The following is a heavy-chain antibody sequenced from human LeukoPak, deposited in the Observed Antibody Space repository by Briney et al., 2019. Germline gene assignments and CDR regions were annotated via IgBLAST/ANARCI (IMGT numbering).Heavy chain of an antibody. D-gene: IGHD5-18*01. CDR3: ARQDTAMVTSAFDI. CDR2: IYTSGST. V-gene: IGHV4-61*02. CDR1: GGSISSGSFY. Sequence: SQTLSLTCTVSGGSISSGSFYWSWIRQPAGKGLEWIGRIYTSGSTNYNPSLKSRVTISVDTSKNQFSLKLSSVTAADTAVYYCARQDTAMVTSAFDIWGQGTMVTVSS. J-gene: IGHJ3*02.